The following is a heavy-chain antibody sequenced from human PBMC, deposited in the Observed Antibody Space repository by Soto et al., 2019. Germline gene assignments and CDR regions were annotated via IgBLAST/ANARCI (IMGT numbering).Heavy chain of an antibody. D-gene: IGHD2-8*01. CDR2: MNPNNNNT. V-gene: IGHV1-8*01. CDR1: GYTFTSYD. CDR3: ARGTHPYFNDY. Sequence: QVQLLQSGAEVKKPGASVKVSCKASGYTFTSYDINWVRQATGQGLEWMGWMNPNNNNTGYAQKFQGRVTMTRNTSIGTAYMELTRLGSAATAVYYCARGTHPYFNDYWGQGTLGTVSS. J-gene: IGHJ4*02.